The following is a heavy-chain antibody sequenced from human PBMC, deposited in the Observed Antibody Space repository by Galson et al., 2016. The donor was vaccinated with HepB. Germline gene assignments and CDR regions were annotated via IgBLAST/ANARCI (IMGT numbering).Heavy chain of an antibody. CDR2: INQDGSEK. Sequence: SLRLSCAASGFMLGTYWMTWVRQAPGKGLEWVANINQDGSEKYHVDSVKGRFTISKDNGKNSLFLQLNSLRAEDTAVYYCARDAGYHQIDYWGQGTLVTVSS. V-gene: IGHV3-7*03. D-gene: IGHD3-16*02. CDR3: ARDAGYHQIDY. CDR1: GFMLGTYW. J-gene: IGHJ4*02.